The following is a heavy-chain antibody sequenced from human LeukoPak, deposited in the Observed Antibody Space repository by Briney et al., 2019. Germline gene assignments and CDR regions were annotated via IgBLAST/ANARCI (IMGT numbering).Heavy chain of an antibody. D-gene: IGHD3-10*01. CDR2: IKQDGSEK. V-gene: IGHV3-7*01. CDR1: GFTVSSTY. Sequence: GGSLRLSCAASGFTVSSTYMSWVRQAPGKGLEWVANIKQDGSEKYYVDSVKGRFTISRDNAKNSLYLQMNSLRAEDTAVYYCVSKGSGSYYYYYYYMDVWGKGTTVTVSS. J-gene: IGHJ6*03. CDR3: VSKGSGSYYYYYYYMDV.